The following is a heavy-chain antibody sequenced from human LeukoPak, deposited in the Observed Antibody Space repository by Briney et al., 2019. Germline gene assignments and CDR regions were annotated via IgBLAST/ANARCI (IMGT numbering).Heavy chain of an antibody. V-gene: IGHV3-43*02. CDR3: TKSYSVDTSMIT. J-gene: IGHJ5*02. CDR2: ISGNGGSK. Sequence: GSLRLSCAASGFTFDDYAMHWVRQAPGKGLEWVSLISGNGGSKYYGNSVKGRFTISRDNSKNSLYLQMNSLRTEDTALYYCTKSYSVDTSMITWGQGTLVTVSS. D-gene: IGHD5-18*01. CDR1: GFTFDDYA.